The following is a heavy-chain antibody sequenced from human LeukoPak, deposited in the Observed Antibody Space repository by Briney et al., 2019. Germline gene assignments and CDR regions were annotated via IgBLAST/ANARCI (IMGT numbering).Heavy chain of an antibody. D-gene: IGHD6-13*01. CDR2: ISASGGST. Sequence: SGGSLRLSCAASGFTFSSYAMSWVRQAPGKGLEWVSSISASGGSTYYAASVKGRFTISRDNSKNTLYLQMNSLRAEDTAVYYCAKGSTSWLYVDYWGQGTLVTVSS. CDR1: GFTFSSYA. J-gene: IGHJ4*02. CDR3: AKGSTSWLYVDY. V-gene: IGHV3-23*01.